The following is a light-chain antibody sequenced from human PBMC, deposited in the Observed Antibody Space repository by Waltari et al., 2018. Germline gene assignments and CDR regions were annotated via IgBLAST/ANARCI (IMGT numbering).Light chain of an antibody. CDR3: QQYGSSPPLT. CDR2: GAS. J-gene: IGKJ4*01. V-gene: IGKV3-20*01. CDR1: QSVSSSY. Sequence: EIVLTQYPGTLSLSPGVRATLSCRASQSVSSSYLAWYQQKPGQAPRLLIYGASSRATGIPDRFSGSGSVTDFTLTISRLEPEDFAVYYCQQYGSSPPLTFGGGTKVGIK.